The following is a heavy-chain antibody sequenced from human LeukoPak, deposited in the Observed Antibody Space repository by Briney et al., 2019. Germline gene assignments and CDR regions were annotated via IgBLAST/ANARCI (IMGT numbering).Heavy chain of an antibody. CDR1: GDSVSSINGA. V-gene: IGHV6-1*01. CDR2: TYYRPKWYS. J-gene: IGHJ4*02. CDR3: ARDVATTGWYTFDY. Sequence: SQTLSLTCAISGDSVSSINGAWNWVRQSPSRGLEWLGRTYYRPKWYSDYAVPIQGRISITHDTSKAQFNLHLFSVTPDDTVVYYCARDVATTGWYTFDYWGQGTRVTVSS. D-gene: IGHD6-19*01.